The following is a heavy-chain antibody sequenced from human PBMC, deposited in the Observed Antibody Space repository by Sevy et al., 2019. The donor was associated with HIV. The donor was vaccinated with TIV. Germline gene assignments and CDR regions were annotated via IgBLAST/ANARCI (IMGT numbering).Heavy chain of an antibody. V-gene: IGHV3-48*01. D-gene: IGHD5-12*01. Sequence: GGSLRLTCAASRFTFSNYDMNWVRQAPGKGLEWVSHISSSLRTISYADSVKGRFTISRDNAKKSLYLQMNSLRAEDTAVYYCAREGGYTDQGMDVWGQGTTVTVSS. CDR2: ISSSLRTI. CDR1: RFTFSNYD. J-gene: IGHJ6*02. CDR3: AREGGYTDQGMDV.